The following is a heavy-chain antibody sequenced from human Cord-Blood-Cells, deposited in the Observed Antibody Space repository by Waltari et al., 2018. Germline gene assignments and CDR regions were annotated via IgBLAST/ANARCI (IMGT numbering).Heavy chain of an antibody. D-gene: IGHD7-27*01. CDR1: GFTFSSYA. CDR2: LSGSGGST. Sequence: EVQLLESGGGLVQPGGSLRLSCAASGFTFSSYAMSWVRPAPGKGLEWVSALSGSGGSTDDAASGKGRFTISRDNSKNTRYLQMNSLRAEDTAVYYCAKGTGATGACDYWGQGTLVTVSS. J-gene: IGHJ4*02. CDR3: AKGTGATGACDY. V-gene: IGHV3-23*01.